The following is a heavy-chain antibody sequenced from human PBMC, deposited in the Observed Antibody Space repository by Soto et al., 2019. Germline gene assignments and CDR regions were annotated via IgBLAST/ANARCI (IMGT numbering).Heavy chain of an antibody. Sequence: DVQLVESGGGLVQPGGSLRLSCAASGFTFSDHWMHWVRQAPGEGLVWVSRINTDGSTTSYADSVKGRFTISRDNVKNTLFLQMNSLRAEDTAIYYCVPVAVGGDYGYDSWGQGTLVTVSS. J-gene: IGHJ4*02. D-gene: IGHD6-19*01. CDR1: GFTFSDHW. CDR3: VPVAVGGDYGYDS. V-gene: IGHV3-74*01. CDR2: INTDGSTT.